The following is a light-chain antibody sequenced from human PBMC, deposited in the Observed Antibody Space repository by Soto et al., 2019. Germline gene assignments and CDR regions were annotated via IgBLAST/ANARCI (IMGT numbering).Light chain of an antibody. CDR3: QQRGGSPPTWT. CDR2: DAS. CDR1: QSVSSSY. J-gene: IGKJ1*01. V-gene: IGKV3-20*01. Sequence: ELVLTQSPAPLSLSPGARATLSCRARQSVSSSYLAWYQQKPGKAPRLLIYDASNRATGIPDRFSGSGSGTDFTLTISRLEPEDFAVYYCQQRGGSPPTWTFGQGTKVDI.